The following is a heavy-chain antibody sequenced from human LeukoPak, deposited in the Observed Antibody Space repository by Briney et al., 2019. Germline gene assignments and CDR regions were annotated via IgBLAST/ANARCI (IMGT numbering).Heavy chain of an antibody. V-gene: IGHV1-24*01. CDR1: GYTLTELS. Sequence: ASVRVSCKVSGYTLTELSMHWVRQAPGKGLEWMGGFDPEDGETIYAQKFQGRVTMTEDTSTDTAYMELSSLRSEDTAVYYCATLTPFRSGWGYFDYWGQGTLVTVPS. D-gene: IGHD6-19*01. CDR3: ATLTPFRSGWGYFDY. CDR2: FDPEDGET. J-gene: IGHJ4*02.